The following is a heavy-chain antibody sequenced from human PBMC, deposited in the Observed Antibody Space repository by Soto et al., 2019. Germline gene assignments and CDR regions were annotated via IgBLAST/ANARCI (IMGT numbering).Heavy chain of an antibody. Sequence: SSTXSLTCSFSVDSIIIGSYFLSWIRHLPGNVLEWLGSISHSGNTFLRPSLRNELSMSMDTSQNRLSLKLTSVTVEETAVYYCARVHCNDDLCNFKDWLETWGRGPQV. CDR1: VDSIIIGSYF. J-gene: IGHJ5*02. CDR3: ARVHCNDDLCNFKDWLET. D-gene: IGHD2-8*01. CDR2: ISHSGNT. V-gene: IGHV4-30-4*02.